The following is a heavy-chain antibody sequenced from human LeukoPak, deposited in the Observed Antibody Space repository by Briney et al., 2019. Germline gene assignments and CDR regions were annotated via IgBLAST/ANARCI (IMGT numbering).Heavy chain of an antibody. CDR2: INLNSGNT. J-gene: IGHJ4*02. D-gene: IGHD3-10*01. CDR3: ARAGIWFGELLPPDY. V-gene: IGHV1-8*02. CDR1: GYTFTGYY. Sequence: ASVKVSCKASGYTFTGYYMHWVRQAPGQGLEWMGRINLNSGNTGYAQKFQGRVTMTRNTSISTAYMELSSLRSEDTAVYYCARAGIWFGELLPPDYWGQGTLVTVSS.